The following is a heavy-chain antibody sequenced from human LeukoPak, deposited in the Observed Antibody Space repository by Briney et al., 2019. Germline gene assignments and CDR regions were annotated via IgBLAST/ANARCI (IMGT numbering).Heavy chain of an antibody. Sequence: GGSLRLSCAASGFTFSNAWMSWVRQAPGKGLEWVGSIKSKTDGGTTDYAAPVKGRFTISRDDSKNQLYLQMNSLKTEDTAVYYCTTARLDDFWSGYYSEYFQHWGQGTLVTVSS. CDR3: TTARLDDFWSGYYSEYFQH. CDR1: GFTFSNAW. J-gene: IGHJ1*01. V-gene: IGHV3-15*01. CDR2: IKSKTDGGTT. D-gene: IGHD3-3*01.